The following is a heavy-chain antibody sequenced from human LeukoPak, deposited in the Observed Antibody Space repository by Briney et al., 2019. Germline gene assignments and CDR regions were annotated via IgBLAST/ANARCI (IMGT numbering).Heavy chain of an antibody. CDR3: ARENTVTFDY. Sequence: SETLSLTCTASGGSISSGGYYRSWIRQHPGKGLELIGYIYYSGTTYYNPSLKSRVTISVDTSKNQFSLRLSSVTAADTAVYYCARENTVTFDYWGQGTLVTVSS. V-gene: IGHV4-31*03. CDR2: IYYSGTT. D-gene: IGHD4-11*01. CDR1: GGSISSGGYY. J-gene: IGHJ4*02.